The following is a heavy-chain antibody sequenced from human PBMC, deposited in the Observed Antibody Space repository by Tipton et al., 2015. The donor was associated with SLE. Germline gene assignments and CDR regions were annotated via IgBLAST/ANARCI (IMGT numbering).Heavy chain of an antibody. CDR3: AREFYGSGIQDGGNSNSGIQDGGY. Sequence: QSGAEVKKPGASVKVSCKASGYTFTGYYMHWVRQAPGQGLEWMGWINPNSGGTNYAQKFQGRVTMTRDTSISTAYMELSRLRSDDTAVYYCAREFYGSGIQDGGNSNSGIQDGGYWGQGTLVTVSS. CDR2: INPNSGGT. D-gene: IGHD3-10*01. J-gene: IGHJ4*02. CDR1: GYTFTGYY. V-gene: IGHV1-2*02.